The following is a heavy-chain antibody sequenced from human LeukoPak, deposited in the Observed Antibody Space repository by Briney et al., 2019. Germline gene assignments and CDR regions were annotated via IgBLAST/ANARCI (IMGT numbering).Heavy chain of an antibody. V-gene: IGHV4-34*01. CDR3: ARVSSSWYGVGYYYYYMDV. CDR2: INRSGSI. D-gene: IGHD6-13*01. CDR1: NESLSAYY. Sequence: WETLSLTCAVYNESLSAYYWSWVRQPPGKRLEWIAEINRSGSINYAPSLKSRVTILLDTSKNQFSLNLNSVTAADTAVYYCARVSSSWYGVGYYYYYMDVWGKGTTVTVSS. J-gene: IGHJ6*03.